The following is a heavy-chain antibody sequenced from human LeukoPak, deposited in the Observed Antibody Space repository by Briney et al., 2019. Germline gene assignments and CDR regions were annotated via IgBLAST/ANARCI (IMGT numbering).Heavy chain of an antibody. Sequence: GGSLRLSCAASGFTFSSYWMHWVRQAPGKGLVWVSRINSDGSSTNYADSVKGRFTISKDNAKNTLYLQMNSLRAEDTAVYYCARDANYDYVWGSYRKKYYFDYWGQGTLVTVSS. J-gene: IGHJ4*02. CDR3: ARDANYDYVWGSYRKKYYFDY. CDR2: INSDGSST. CDR1: GFTFSSYW. V-gene: IGHV3-74*01. D-gene: IGHD3-16*02.